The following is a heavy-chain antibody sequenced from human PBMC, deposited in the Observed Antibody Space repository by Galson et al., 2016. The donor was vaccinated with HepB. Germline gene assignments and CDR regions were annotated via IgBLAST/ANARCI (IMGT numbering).Heavy chain of an antibody. Sequence: SLRLSCAASGFRFNMYWMVWVRQSPGRGPEWVASIKSDGSERHHVDSVQGRFTISRDNAANTMFLQMNSLRVEDTAVYYCARVVSLSLDSWGQGILVSVSS. D-gene: IGHD5/OR15-5a*01. CDR1: GFRFNMYW. J-gene: IGHJ4*02. CDR3: ARVVSLSLDS. CDR2: IKSDGSER. V-gene: IGHV3-7*02.